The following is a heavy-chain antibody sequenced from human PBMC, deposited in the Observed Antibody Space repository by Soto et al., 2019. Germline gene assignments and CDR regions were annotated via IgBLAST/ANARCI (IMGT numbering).Heavy chain of an antibody. Sequence: QVQLVESGGGLVKPGGSLRLSCAASGFTFSDYYMSWIRQAPGKGLEWVSYISRSGSTIYYADSVKGRFTISRDNAKKSLYLQMNSLRAEDTAVYYCARSPGFVVVVADYFDYWGQGTLVTVSS. J-gene: IGHJ4*02. CDR2: ISRSGSTI. D-gene: IGHD2-15*01. CDR3: ARSPGFVVVVADYFDY. V-gene: IGHV3-11*01. CDR1: GFTFSDYY.